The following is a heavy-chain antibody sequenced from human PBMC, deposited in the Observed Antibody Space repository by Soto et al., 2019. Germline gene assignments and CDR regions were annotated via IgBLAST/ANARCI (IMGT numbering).Heavy chain of an antibody. V-gene: IGHV3-30*18. CDR2: ISYGGSNK. Sequence: QVQLVESGGGVVQPGRSLRLSCAASGFTFSSYGMHWVRQAPGKGLEWVAVISYGGSNKYYADSVKGRFTISRDNSKNTLYLQMNSLRAEDTAVYYCAKGDYVNWFDPWGQGTLVTVSS. J-gene: IGHJ5*02. D-gene: IGHD4-17*01. CDR3: AKGDYVNWFDP. CDR1: GFTFSSYG.